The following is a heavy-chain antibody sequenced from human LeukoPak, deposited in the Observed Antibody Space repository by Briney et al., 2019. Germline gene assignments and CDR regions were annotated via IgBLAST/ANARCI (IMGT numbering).Heavy chain of an antibody. CDR2: IYYSGST. CDR3: AGFYDFWSGYYSSYWYFDL. D-gene: IGHD3-3*01. Sequence: SETLSLTCTVSGGSISSYYWSWIRQPPGKGLEWIGYIYYSGSTNYNPSLKSRVTISVDTSKNQFSLKLSSVTAADTAVYYCAGFYDFWSGYYSSYWYFDLWGRGTLVTVSS. CDR1: GGSISSYY. J-gene: IGHJ2*01. V-gene: IGHV4-59*01.